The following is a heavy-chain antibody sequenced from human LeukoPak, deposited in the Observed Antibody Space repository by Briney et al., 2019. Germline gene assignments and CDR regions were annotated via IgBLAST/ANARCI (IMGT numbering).Heavy chain of an antibody. CDR1: GGSISSSSYY. D-gene: IGHD3-3*01. Sequence: PSETLSLTCTVSGGSISSSSYYWGWIRQPPGKGLEWIGYIYYSGSTNYNPSLRSRVTISVDTSKNQFSLKLSSVTAADTAVYYCARGGFSGEWFSDLDYWGQGTLVTVSS. J-gene: IGHJ4*02. CDR2: IYYSGST. CDR3: ARGGFSGEWFSDLDY. V-gene: IGHV4-61*05.